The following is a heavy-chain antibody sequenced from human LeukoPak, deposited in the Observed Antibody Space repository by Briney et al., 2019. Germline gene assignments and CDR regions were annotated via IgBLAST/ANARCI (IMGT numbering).Heavy chain of an antibody. D-gene: IGHD6-6*01. CDR3: ARPSSSYYYYGMDV. V-gene: IGHV4-30-4*01. CDR2: IYYSGST. CDR1: GGSISSGDYY. J-gene: IGHJ6*02. Sequence: SETLSLTCTVSGGSISSGDYYWSWIRQPPGKGLEWIGYIYYSGSTYYNPSLKSRVTISVDTSKNQFSLKLSSVTAADTAVYYCARPSSSYYYYGMDVWGQGTTVTVSS.